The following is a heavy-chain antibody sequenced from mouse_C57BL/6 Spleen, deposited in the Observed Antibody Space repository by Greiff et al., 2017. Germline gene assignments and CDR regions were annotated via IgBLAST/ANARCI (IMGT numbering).Heavy chain of an antibody. D-gene: IGHD1-1*02. CDR3: TRGWVYWYFDV. CDR2: IDPVIGGI. Sequence: QFRLQQSGAELVRLGASVTLSCRASGYTSTDDELHWLKQTPVHGLAWIGAIDPVIGGIAYNPKFKGKAILTADKSSSTAYMELRDLTSEDSAVYYCTRGWVYWYFDVWGTGTTVTVSS. V-gene: IGHV1-15*01. CDR1: GYTSTDDE. J-gene: IGHJ1*03.